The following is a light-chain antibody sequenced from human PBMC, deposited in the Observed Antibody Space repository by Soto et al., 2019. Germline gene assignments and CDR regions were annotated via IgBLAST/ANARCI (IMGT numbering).Light chain of an antibody. CDR2: AAS. Sequence: DIPMPQSPSSLSASVGDRVTITCRASHDINSFSAWFQQTPGRAPKILFFAASRLHSRIPTRFSGSGSGTTFTITISSLQPEDLGTYYCQHYDGYPQTFGQGTRLEIK. J-gene: IGKJ5*01. CDR1: HDINSF. V-gene: IGKV1-16*01. CDR3: QHYDGYPQT.